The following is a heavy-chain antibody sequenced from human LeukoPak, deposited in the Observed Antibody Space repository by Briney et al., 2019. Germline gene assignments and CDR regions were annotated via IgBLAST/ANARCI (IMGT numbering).Heavy chain of an antibody. Sequence: ASVKDSCKTSGYSFTTYGISWVRQAPGQGLEWLGWITAYNGNTKYAPKVQGRVTMTTDKSTGTAYMELRSLRSDDTAVYYCARSGANYWCDYWGQGTLVTVSS. V-gene: IGHV1-18*01. CDR2: ITAYNGNT. CDR1: GYSFTTYG. J-gene: IGHJ4*02. D-gene: IGHD4/OR15-4a*01. CDR3: ARSGANYWCDY.